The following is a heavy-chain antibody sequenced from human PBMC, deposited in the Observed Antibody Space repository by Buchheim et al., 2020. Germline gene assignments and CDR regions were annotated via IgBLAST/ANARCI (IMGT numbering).Heavy chain of an antibody. Sequence: EVQLVESGGGLVQPGGSLRLSCAASGFTFSSYWMSWLRQAPGKGLEWVANIKQDGSEKYYVDSVKGRFTISRDNATNSLYLQMNSLRAEDTAVYYCAREGGSSGYYGQVYFDYWGQGTL. J-gene: IGHJ4*02. CDR3: AREGGSSGYYGQVYFDY. D-gene: IGHD3-22*01. CDR1: GFTFSSYW. CDR2: IKQDGSEK. V-gene: IGHV3-7*01.